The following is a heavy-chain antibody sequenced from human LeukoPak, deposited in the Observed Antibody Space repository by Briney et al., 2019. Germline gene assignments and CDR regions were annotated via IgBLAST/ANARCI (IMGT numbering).Heavy chain of an antibody. D-gene: IGHD3-22*01. Sequence: SETLSLTCTVSGGSISSSSYYWGWIRQPPGKGLEWIGSIYYSGSTYYNPSLKSRVTISVDTSKNQFSLKLSSVTAADTAVYYCASTRYYYDSSGYYYYFDYWGQGTLVTVSS. CDR1: GGSISSSSYY. V-gene: IGHV4-39*01. J-gene: IGHJ4*02. CDR3: ASTRYYYDSSGYYYYFDY. CDR2: IYYSGST.